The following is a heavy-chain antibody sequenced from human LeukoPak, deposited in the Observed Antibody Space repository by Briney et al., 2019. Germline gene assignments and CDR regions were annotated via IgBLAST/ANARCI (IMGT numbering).Heavy chain of an antibody. CDR2: ISSSSATI. CDR3: ATDREDYDSSGYYLSDAFDI. Sequence: PGGSLRLSCADSGFTFSGYSMKWVRQAPGKGLEWVSYISSSSATIYHADSVKGRFTVSRDNAKNSLYLQMDSLRVEDTAVYYCATDREDYDSSGYYLSDAFDIWGQGTMVTVSS. V-gene: IGHV3-48*01. D-gene: IGHD3-22*01. CDR1: GFTFSGYS. J-gene: IGHJ3*02.